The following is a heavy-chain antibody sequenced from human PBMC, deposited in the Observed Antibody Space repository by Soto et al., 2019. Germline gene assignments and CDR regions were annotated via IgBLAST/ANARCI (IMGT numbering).Heavy chain of an antibody. Sequence: SETLSLTCAVYGGSFSGYYWSWIRQPPGKGLEWIGEINHSGSTNYNPSLKSRVTISVGTSKNQFSLKLSSVTAADTAVYYCARGLGDWFDPWGQGTLVTVSS. CDR3: ARGLGDWFDP. D-gene: IGHD1-26*01. J-gene: IGHJ5*02. CDR1: GGSFSGYY. CDR2: INHSGST. V-gene: IGHV4-34*01.